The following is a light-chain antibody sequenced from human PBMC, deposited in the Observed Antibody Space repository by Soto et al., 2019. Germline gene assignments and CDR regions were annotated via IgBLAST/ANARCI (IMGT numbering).Light chain of an antibody. CDR2: DVS. CDR1: SSDVGGYNY. CDR3: SSYTSSSTLGV. V-gene: IGLV2-14*01. Sequence: QSALTQPASVSGSPGQSITISCTGTSSDVGGYNYVSWYQQHPGKAPKLMIYDVSNRPSGVSNRFSGSKSGNTASLTISGRQDEDEADYYCSSYTSSSTLGVFGGGTKLTVL. J-gene: IGLJ2*01.